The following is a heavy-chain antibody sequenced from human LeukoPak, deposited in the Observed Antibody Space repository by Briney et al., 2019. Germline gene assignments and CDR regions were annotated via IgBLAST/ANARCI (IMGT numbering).Heavy chain of an antibody. V-gene: IGHV3-48*01. Sequence: RPGGSLRLSCAASGFTFSSYDMNRVRQAPGRGLEWVSYISSSSSTIYYADSVKGRFTISRDNAKNSLFLQMNSLRAEDTAVYYCARVFDYWGQGTLVTVSS. CDR2: ISSSSSTI. CDR3: ARVFDY. CDR1: GFTFSSYD. J-gene: IGHJ4*02.